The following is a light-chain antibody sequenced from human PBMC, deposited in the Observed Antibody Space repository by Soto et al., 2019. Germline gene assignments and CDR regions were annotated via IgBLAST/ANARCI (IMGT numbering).Light chain of an antibody. Sequence: DIVMTQSPDSLAVSLGERATINCKSSQSVLYSSNNKNYLAWYQQKPGQPPKLLIYWASTRESGVPDRFSGSGSGTDFHLTIRSLQAEDVAVYYCQQYYSTSWTFGQGTKVEIK. J-gene: IGKJ1*01. CDR1: QSVLYSSNNKNY. V-gene: IGKV4-1*01. CDR3: QQYYSTSWT. CDR2: WAS.